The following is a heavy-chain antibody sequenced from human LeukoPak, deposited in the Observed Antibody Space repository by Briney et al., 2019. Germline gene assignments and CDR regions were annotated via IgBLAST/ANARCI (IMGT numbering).Heavy chain of an antibody. CDR3: VRGTGYSAYDYDFDY. CDR1: GFTFSSYW. V-gene: IGHV3-74*01. Sequence: GGSLRLSCAASGFTFSSYWMHWVRQAPGKGLVWVSRINSDGSSTSYADSVKGRFTISRDNAKNTLYLQMNSLRAGDTAVYYCVRGTGYSAYDYDFDYWGQGTLVTVSS. CDR2: INSDGSST. D-gene: IGHD5-12*01. J-gene: IGHJ4*02.